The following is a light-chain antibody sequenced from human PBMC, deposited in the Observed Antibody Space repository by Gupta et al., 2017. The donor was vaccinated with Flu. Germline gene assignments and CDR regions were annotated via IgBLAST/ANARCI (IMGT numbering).Light chain of an antibody. CDR1: QSLLYSTGYTN. CDR3: MQSPHYPQYS. Sequence: TSGEPASNSCRSSQSLLYSTGYTNLNWYMQRPGQAPHLLIYLSSKRDAGVPDRFSGSGSGTEFTLTISSVEAEDVGVYYCMQSPHYPQYSFGRGTXVEI. CDR2: LSS. J-gene: IGKJ4*01. V-gene: IGKV2-28*01.